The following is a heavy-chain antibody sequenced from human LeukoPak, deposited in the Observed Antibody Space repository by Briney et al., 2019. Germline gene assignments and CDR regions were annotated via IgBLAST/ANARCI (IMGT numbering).Heavy chain of an antibody. Sequence: PGGSLRLSCAASGFTVSSNYMSWVRQAPGKGLEWVSVIYSGGSTYYADPVKGRFTISRDNSKNTLYLQMNSLTAEDTAVYYCARDSSTWTIDYWGQGTLVTVSS. CDR1: GFTVSSNY. V-gene: IGHV3-66*01. D-gene: IGHD6-13*01. CDR2: IYSGGST. CDR3: ARDSSTWTIDY. J-gene: IGHJ4*02.